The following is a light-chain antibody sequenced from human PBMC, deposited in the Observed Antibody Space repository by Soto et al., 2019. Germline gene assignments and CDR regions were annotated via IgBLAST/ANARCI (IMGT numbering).Light chain of an antibody. Sequence: DIQMTQSPSSLSASVGDTVTITCRASETIKNYLNWYQQKPGKAPKLLLYSASSLQSGVPLRFSGSGSGTRFTLAINTLPPEDVATYFCQQSYNTPRTFGLGTRVEV. CDR3: QQSYNTPRT. CDR1: ETIKNY. V-gene: IGKV1-39*01. J-gene: IGKJ1*01. CDR2: SAS.